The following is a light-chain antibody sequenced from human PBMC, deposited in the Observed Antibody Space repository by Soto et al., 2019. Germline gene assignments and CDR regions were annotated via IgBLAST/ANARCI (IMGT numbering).Light chain of an antibody. CDR2: GAS. J-gene: IGKJ5*01. V-gene: IGKV3-20*01. CDR3: QQYGSSPRT. Sequence: EIVLTQSPGTLSLSPGERATLSCRASQSVTSNYLAWYQQKPGQTPRLLIYGASGRANGIPDRFRGSGSGTDFTLTISRLEPEDFAVYFCQQYGSSPRTFGQGTRLEIK. CDR1: QSVTSNY.